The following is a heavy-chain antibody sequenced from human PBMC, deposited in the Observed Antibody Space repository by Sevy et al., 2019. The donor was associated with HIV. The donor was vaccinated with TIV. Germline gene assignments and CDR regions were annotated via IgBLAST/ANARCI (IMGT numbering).Heavy chain of an antibody. J-gene: IGHJ3*02. D-gene: IGHD3-22*01. CDR2: ISSSSTI. CDR1: GFTFSSYS. CDR3: ARETSSGYYLANAFDI. Sequence: GGSLRLSCAASGFTFSSYSMNWVRQAPGKGLEWVSYISSSSTIYYADSVKGRFTISRDNAKNSLYLQMNSLRDEDTAVYYCARETSSGYYLANAFDIWGQGTMVTVSS. V-gene: IGHV3-48*02.